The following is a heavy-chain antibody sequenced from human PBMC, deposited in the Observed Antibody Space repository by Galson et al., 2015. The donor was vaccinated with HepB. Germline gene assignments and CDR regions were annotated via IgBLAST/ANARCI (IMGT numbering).Heavy chain of an antibody. J-gene: IGHJ3*01. Sequence: SLRLSCAASGSNFNYYAMHWVRQAPGRGLEYISGITNDGAGTNYADFVRGRFTISRDNSRKSLSLQMTSLRPDDTALYYCVKEDILSGFLVGSFHVWGQGTMVTVSS. CDR1: GSNFNYYA. CDR3: VKEDILSGFLVGSFHV. V-gene: IGHV3-64D*08. D-gene: IGHD3-9*01. CDR2: ITNDGAGT.